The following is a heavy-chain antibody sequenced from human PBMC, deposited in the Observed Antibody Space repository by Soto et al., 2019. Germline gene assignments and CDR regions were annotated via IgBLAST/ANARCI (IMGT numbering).Heavy chain of an antibody. CDR1: EFTFSSYA. Sequence: EVQLLESGGGLVQPGGSLSLSCVVSEFTFSSYAMSWVRQAPGKGLEWVSAITGSGTGSYYADSVKGRSTISRDNSRNALYLRVNSLRVEDTAIYYCVIGRDYYDSSGFYYGYWYFDLWGRGTLVTVSS. CDR2: ITGSGTGS. D-gene: IGHD3-22*01. CDR3: VIGRDYYDSSGFYYGYWYFDL. V-gene: IGHV3-23*01. J-gene: IGHJ2*01.